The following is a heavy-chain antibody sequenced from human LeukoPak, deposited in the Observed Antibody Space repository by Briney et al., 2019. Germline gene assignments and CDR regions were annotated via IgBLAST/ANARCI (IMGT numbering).Heavy chain of an antibody. Sequence: GGSLRLSCAASGFTVSSNYMSWVRQAPGKGLEWVSVIYSGGTTNYADSVKGRFTISRDNSKNTLYLQMNSLRAEDTAVYYCARTHSSGYHGHAFDIWGQGTMVTVSS. J-gene: IGHJ3*02. V-gene: IGHV3-53*01. CDR3: ARTHSSGYHGHAFDI. D-gene: IGHD3-22*01. CDR2: IYSGGTT. CDR1: GFTVSSNY.